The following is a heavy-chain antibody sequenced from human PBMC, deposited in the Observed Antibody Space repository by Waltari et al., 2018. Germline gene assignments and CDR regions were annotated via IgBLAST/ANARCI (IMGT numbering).Heavy chain of an antibody. D-gene: IGHD3-16*01. J-gene: IGHJ5*02. Sequence: EVQLVESGGGLVKPGGSLRLSCAASGFTFSSYSMNWVRQAPGKGLEWVSSISSSSSYIYYADSVKGRFTISRDNAKNSLYLQMNSLRAEDTAVYYCASLCPSVTTFSRYNWFDPWGQGTLVTVSS. CDR1: GFTFSSYS. CDR3: ASLCPSVTTFSRYNWFDP. V-gene: IGHV3-21*01. CDR2: ISSSSSYI.